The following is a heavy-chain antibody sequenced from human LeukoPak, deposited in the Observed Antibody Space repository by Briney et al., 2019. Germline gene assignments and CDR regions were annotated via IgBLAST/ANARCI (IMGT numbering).Heavy chain of an antibody. V-gene: IGHV4-59*01. D-gene: IGHD1-26*01. CDR1: GGSISSYY. CDR3: AREPIVGANGFDY. CDR2: IYYSGST. Sequence: SETLSLTCTVSGGSISSYYWSWIRQPPGKGLEGIGYIYYSGSTNYNPSLKSRVTISVDTSKNQFSLKLSSVTAADTAVYYCAREPIVGANGFDYWGQGTLVTVSS. J-gene: IGHJ4*02.